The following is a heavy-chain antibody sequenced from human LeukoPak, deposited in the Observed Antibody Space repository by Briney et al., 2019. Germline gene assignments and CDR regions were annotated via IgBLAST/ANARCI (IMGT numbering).Heavy chain of an antibody. V-gene: IGHV3-48*03. Sequence: GGSLRLSCAASGFTFSSYEMNWVRQAPGKGLEWVSYISSSGSTIYYADSVKGRFTISRDNAKNSLYLQMNSLRAEDTAVCYCARIRYNWNFDYWGQGTLVTVSS. CDR3: ARIRYNWNFDY. J-gene: IGHJ4*02. D-gene: IGHD1-20*01. CDR1: GFTFSSYE. CDR2: ISSSGSTI.